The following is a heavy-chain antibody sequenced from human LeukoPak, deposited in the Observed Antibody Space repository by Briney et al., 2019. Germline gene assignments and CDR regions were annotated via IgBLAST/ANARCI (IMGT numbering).Heavy chain of an antibody. V-gene: IGHV1-18*01. D-gene: IGHD5-18*01. Sequence: ASVKVPCKASGYTFTSYGISWVRQAPGQGLEWMGWISAYNGNTNYTQKLQGRVTMTRNASISTAYMELSSLRSEDTAVYYCARRRRGYSYGLKWAFDIWGQGTMVTVSS. CDR3: ARRRRGYSYGLKWAFDI. CDR2: ISAYNGNT. CDR1: GYTFTSYG. J-gene: IGHJ3*02.